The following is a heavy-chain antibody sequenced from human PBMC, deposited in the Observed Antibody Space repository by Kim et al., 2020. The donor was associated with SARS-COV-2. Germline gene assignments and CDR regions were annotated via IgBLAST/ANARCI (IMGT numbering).Heavy chain of an antibody. CDR3: ARDGPGGDQLRVLFDY. CDR1: GGSISSSSYY. V-gene: IGHV4-39*07. Sequence: SETLSLTCTVSGGSISSSSYYWGWIRQPPGKGLEWIGSIYYSGSTYYNPSLKSRVTISVDTSKNQFSLKLSSVTAADTAVYYCARDGPGGDQLRVLFDYWGQGTLVTVSS. J-gene: IGHJ4*02. CDR2: IYYSGST. D-gene: IGHD4-17*01.